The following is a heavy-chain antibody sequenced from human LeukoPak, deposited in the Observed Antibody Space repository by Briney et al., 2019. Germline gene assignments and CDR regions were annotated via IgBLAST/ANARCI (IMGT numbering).Heavy chain of an antibody. CDR2: IYRDGSS. V-gene: IGHV3-66*01. D-gene: IGHD3-9*01. CDR1: GLSVSSNY. Sequence: GGSHRLSCVASGLSVSSNYMSWVRQAPGKGLEWVSVIYRDGSSYYAESVKGRFTISRDNSKNTLYVQMNSLRAEDTAVYYCARSFYDILIGYYQYFDYWGQGTLVTVSS. CDR3: ARSFYDILIGYYQYFDY. J-gene: IGHJ4*02.